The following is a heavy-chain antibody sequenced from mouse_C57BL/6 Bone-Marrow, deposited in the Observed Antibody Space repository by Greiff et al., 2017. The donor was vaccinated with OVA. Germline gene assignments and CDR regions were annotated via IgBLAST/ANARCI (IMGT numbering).Heavy chain of an antibody. J-gene: IGHJ2*01. CDR3: TTSTVVADFDY. V-gene: IGHV14-4*01. Sequence: EVQLQQSGAELVRPGASVKLSCTASGFNIKDDYMHWVKQRPEQGLEWIGWIDPENGDTEYASKFQGKATITADTSSNTAYLQLSSLTSEDTAVYYCTTSTVVADFDYWGQGTTLTVSS. D-gene: IGHD1-1*01. CDR2: IDPENGDT. CDR1: GFNIKDDY.